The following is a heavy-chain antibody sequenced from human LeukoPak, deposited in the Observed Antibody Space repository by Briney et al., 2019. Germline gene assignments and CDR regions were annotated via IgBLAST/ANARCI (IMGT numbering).Heavy chain of an antibody. Sequence: GGSLRLSCTASGFTFGDYAVSWFRQARGKGLEWVGFIRSKAYGWTTEYAASVKGRFTISRDDSKSIAYLQMNSLKTEDTAVYYCTRQGLAYYYDSTGYYPPGYWGQGTLVTVSS. J-gene: IGHJ4*02. D-gene: IGHD3-22*01. CDR1: GFTFGDYA. CDR3: TRQGLAYYYDSTGYYPPGY. V-gene: IGHV3-49*03. CDR2: IRSKAYGWTT.